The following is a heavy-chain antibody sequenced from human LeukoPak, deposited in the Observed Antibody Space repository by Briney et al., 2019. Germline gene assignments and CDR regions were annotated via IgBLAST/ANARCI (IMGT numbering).Heavy chain of an antibody. J-gene: IGHJ4*02. CDR1: GFTFSSYE. CDR2: ISTSGTII. V-gene: IGHV3-48*03. CDR3: AREGQLWGGYYCDY. Sequence: GGSLRLSCAVSGFTFSSYEMIWVRQAPGKGLEWVSYISTSGTIINHADSVKGRFTISRDNAKNSLYLQMNSLRAEDTAIYYCAREGQLWGGYYCDYWGQGTLVTVSS. D-gene: IGHD5-18*01.